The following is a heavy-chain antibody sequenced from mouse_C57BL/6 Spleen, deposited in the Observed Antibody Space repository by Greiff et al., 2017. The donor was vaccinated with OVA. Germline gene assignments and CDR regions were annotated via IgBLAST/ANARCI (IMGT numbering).Heavy chain of an antibody. CDR1: GYSITSGYY. CDR2: ISYDGSN. Sequence: DVKLQESGPGLVKPSQSLSLTCSVTGYSITSGYYWNWIRQFPGNKLEWMGYISYDGSNNYNPSLKNRISITRDTSKNQFFLKLNSVTTEDTATYYCARGDGYLYWGQGTTLTVSS. V-gene: IGHV3-6*01. J-gene: IGHJ2*01. D-gene: IGHD2-3*01. CDR3: ARGDGYLY.